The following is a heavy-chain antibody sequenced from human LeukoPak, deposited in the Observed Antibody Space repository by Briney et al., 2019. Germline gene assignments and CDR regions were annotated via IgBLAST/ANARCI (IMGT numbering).Heavy chain of an antibody. CDR2: ITSSSGYI. D-gene: IGHD1/OR15-1a*01. CDR1: GYTFTSYA. Sequence: GGSLRLSCAASGYTFTSYAMTWVRQAPGKGLEWVSSITSSSGYIYYADSVKGRFTISRDNVNNTLYLQMSSLRAEDTAVYYCAREWNSRARFDYWGQGSLVTVSS. CDR3: AREWNSRARFDY. J-gene: IGHJ4*02. V-gene: IGHV3-21*01.